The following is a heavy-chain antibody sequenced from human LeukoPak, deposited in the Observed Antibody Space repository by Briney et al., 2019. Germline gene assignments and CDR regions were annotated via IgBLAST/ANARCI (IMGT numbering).Heavy chain of an antibody. D-gene: IGHD3-16*02. CDR2: ISGSGGST. CDR3: AKDIA. J-gene: IGHJ3*01. CDR1: GGSFTGYY. Sequence: ETLSLTCAVYGGSFTGYYWNWIRQPPGKGLEWVSAISGSGGSTYYADSVKGRFTISRDNSKNTLYLQMNSLRAEDTAVYYCAKDIAWGQGTMVTVSS. V-gene: IGHV3-23*01.